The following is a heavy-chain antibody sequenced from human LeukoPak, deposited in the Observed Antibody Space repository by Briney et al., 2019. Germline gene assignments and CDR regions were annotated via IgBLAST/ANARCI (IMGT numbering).Heavy chain of an antibody. Sequence: SETLSLTCTVSGGSISSYYWSWIRQPPGKGLEWIGEINHSGSTNYNPSLKSRVTISVDTSKNQFSLKLSSVTAADTAVYYCASIVGATALDCWGQGTLVTVSS. J-gene: IGHJ4*02. V-gene: IGHV4-34*01. CDR3: ASIVGATALDC. CDR1: GGSISSYY. CDR2: INHSGST. D-gene: IGHD1-26*01.